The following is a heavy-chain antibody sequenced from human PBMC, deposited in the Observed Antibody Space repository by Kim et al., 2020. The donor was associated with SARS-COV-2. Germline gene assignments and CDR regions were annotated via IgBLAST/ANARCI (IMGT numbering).Heavy chain of an antibody. V-gene: IGHV1-3*01. CDR1: GYTFTSYA. CDR2: INAGNGNT. J-gene: IGHJ6*02. Sequence: ASVKVSCKASGYTFTSYAMHWVRQAPGQRLEWMGWINAGNGNTKYSQKFQGRVTITRDTSASTAYMELSSLRSEDTAVYYCARDRRGGSSWHGYYYYGMDVWGQGTTVTVSS. CDR3: ARDRRGGSSWHGYYYYGMDV. D-gene: IGHD6-13*01.